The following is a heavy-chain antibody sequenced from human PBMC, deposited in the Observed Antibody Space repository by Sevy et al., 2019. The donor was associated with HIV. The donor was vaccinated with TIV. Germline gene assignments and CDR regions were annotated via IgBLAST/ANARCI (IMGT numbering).Heavy chain of an antibody. V-gene: IGHV4-34*01. D-gene: IGHD6-19*01. J-gene: IGHJ4*02. CDR3: ARGGVIAVAGTFFGAPFDY. CDR2: INHSGST. Sequence: SETLSLTCAVYGGSFSGHYWSWIRQPPGKGLEWIGEINHSGSTNYNPSLKSRVTISVDTSKNQFSLKLSSVTAADTAVYYCARGGVIAVAGTFFGAPFDYWGQGTLVTVSS. CDR1: GGSFSGHY.